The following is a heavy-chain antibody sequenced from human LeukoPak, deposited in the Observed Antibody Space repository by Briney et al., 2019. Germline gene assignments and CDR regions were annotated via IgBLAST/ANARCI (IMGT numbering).Heavy chain of an antibody. V-gene: IGHV3-7*03. CDR1: GFTFSGHW. J-gene: IGHJ3*02. Sequence: GGSLRLSCAASGFTFSGHWFSWVRQPPGKGLGRVGSISQDGSEKHNVDSVEGRFTISRDNAKNSLHLQMNSLRADGTAVYYCAKGSSRRPNAFDIWGQGTLVTVSS. CDR2: ISQDGSEK. CDR3: AKGSSRRPNAFDI.